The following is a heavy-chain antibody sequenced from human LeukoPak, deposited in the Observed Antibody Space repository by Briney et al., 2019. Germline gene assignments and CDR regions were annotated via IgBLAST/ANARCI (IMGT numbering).Heavy chain of an antibody. D-gene: IGHD3-10*01. Sequence: SETLSLTCAVSGGSFSGYIWSWVRQPPGKGLEWIGEINHSGSTNYNPSLKSRVTISVDTSKNQFSLKLCSVTAADTAVYYCARRCVGRGSGSWYNFFDHWGQGTLVTVSS. CDR3: ARRCVGRGSGSWYNFFDH. J-gene: IGHJ4*02. V-gene: IGHV4-34*01. CDR1: GGSFSGYI. CDR2: INHSGST.